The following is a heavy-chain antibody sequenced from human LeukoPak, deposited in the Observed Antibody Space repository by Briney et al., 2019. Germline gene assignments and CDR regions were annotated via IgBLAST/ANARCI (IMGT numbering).Heavy chain of an antibody. Sequence: GGSLRLSCAASGFTFSNYAMHWVRQAPGKGLEWVAVISYDGSNKYYADSVKGRFTISRDNSKNTLYLQMNSLRAEDTAVYYCARGYCSSYSCSRFQHWGQGTLVTVSS. D-gene: IGHD2-2*01. V-gene: IGHV3-30-3*01. CDR2: ISYDGSNK. CDR3: ARGYCSSYSCSRFQH. J-gene: IGHJ1*01. CDR1: GFTFSNYA.